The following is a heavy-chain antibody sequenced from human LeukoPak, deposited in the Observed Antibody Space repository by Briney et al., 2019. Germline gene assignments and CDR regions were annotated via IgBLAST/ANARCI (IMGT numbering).Heavy chain of an antibody. J-gene: IGHJ6*03. Sequence: PSETLSLTCAVYGGFFSGYYWSWIRQPPGKGLEWIGEINHSGSTNYNPSLKSRVTISVDTSKNQFSLKLSSVTAADTAVYYCASRYCSSTSCRGSYYYYYYYMDVWGKGTTVTVSS. D-gene: IGHD2-2*01. CDR3: ASRYCSSTSCRGSYYYYYYYMDV. CDR2: INHSGST. V-gene: IGHV4-34*01. CDR1: GGFFSGYY.